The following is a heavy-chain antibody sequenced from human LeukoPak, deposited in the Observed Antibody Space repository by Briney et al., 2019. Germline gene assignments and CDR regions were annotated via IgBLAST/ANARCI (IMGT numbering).Heavy chain of an antibody. D-gene: IGHD3-9*01. CDR1: GYTFTSYY. CDR2: ISAYNGNT. CDR3: ARGDYDILTGYPSAAEYFQH. J-gene: IGHJ1*01. V-gene: IGHV1-18*04. Sequence: GASVKVSCKASGYTFTSYYMHWVRQAPGQGLEWMGWISAYNGNTNYAQKLQGRVTMTTDTSTSTAYMELRSLRSDDTAVYYCARGDYDILTGYPSAAEYFQHWGQGTLVTVSS.